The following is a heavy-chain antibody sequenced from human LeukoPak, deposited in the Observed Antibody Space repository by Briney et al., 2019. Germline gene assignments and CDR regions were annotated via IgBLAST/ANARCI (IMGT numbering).Heavy chain of an antibody. CDR2: IYYSGST. CDR3: ASHAYYYYYGMDV. V-gene: IGHV4-59*01. CDR1: GGSISSYY. Sequence: SETLSLTCTVSGGSISSYYWSWIRQPPGKGLEWIGYIYYSGSTNYNPSLKSRVTISVDTSKNQFSLNLTSVTAADTAVYYCASHAYYYYYGMDVWGQGTTVTVSS. J-gene: IGHJ6*02.